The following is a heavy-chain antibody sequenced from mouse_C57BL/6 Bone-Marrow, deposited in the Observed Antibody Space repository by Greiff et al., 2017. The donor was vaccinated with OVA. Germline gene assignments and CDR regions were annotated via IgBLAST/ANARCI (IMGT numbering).Heavy chain of an antibody. CDR1: GFTFSSYG. J-gene: IGHJ3*01. Sequence: EVMLVESGGDLVKPGGSLKLSCAASGFTFSSYGMSWVRQTPDKRLEWVATISSGGSYNYYPDSVKGRVTISRDNAKNTLYLQMRSRKSEDTAMYYCARHRDYDWFAYWGQGTLVTVSA. D-gene: IGHD2-4*01. CDR3: ARHRDYDWFAY. CDR2: ISSGGSYN. V-gene: IGHV5-6*02.